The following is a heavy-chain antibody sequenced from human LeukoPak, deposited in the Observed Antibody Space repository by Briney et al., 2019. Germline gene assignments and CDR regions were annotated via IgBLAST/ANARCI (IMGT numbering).Heavy chain of an antibody. J-gene: IGHJ4*02. CDR1: GYTFTSYG. Sequence: GASVKVSCKASGYTFTSYGITWVRQAPGQGLEWMGWISAYNGNTNYAQNLQGRVTMTTDTSTSTAYMELSSLRSEDTAVYYCARGRGRAYSSGWYIGYWGQGTLVTVSS. CDR3: ARGRGRAYSSGWYIGY. D-gene: IGHD6-19*01. CDR2: ISAYNGNT. V-gene: IGHV1-18*01.